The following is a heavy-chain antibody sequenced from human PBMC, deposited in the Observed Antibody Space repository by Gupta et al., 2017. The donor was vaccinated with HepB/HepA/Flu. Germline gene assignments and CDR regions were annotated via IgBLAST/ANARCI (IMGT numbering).Heavy chain of an antibody. Sequence: EVQLVQSGAEVKKPGESLNISCKGSGYSFTSYWKGWGRQMPGKVLEWMVIIYPRDSDTRYSPSFQGQVTISAVKSISTAYLQWSSLKASDTAMYYGARHRDYKAAVVDYWGQGTLVTVSS. CDR3: ARHRDYKAAVVDY. CDR2: IYPRDSDT. D-gene: IGHD4-11*01. J-gene: IGHJ4*02. CDR1: GYSFTSYW. V-gene: IGHV5-51*01.